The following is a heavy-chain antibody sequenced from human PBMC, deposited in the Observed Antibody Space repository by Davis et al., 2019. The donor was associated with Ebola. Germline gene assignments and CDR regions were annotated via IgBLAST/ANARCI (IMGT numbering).Heavy chain of an antibody. CDR1: GGSFSGYY. J-gene: IGHJ6*02. CDR2: INHSGST. D-gene: IGHD3-10*01. V-gene: IGHV4-34*01. Sequence: PSETLSLTCAVYGGSFSGYYWSWIRQPPGKGLEWIGEINHSGSTNYNPSLKSRVTISVDTSKNPFSLKLSSVTAADTAVYYCARAVKEGVIITPPQLYYYGMDVWGQGTTVTVSS. CDR3: ARAVKEGVIITPPQLYYYGMDV.